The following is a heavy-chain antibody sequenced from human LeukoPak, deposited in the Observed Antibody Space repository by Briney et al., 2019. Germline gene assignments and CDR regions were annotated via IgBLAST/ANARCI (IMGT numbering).Heavy chain of an antibody. CDR2: ISAYNGNT. J-gene: IGHJ4*02. D-gene: IGHD3-3*01. V-gene: IGHV1-18*04. CDR1: GYIFISYG. Sequence: ASVTVSCKGTGYIFISYGFHWLRQAPGQGLERMGWISAYNGNTNYAQKLQGRVTMTTDTSTSTAYMELSSLRSEDTAVYYCARDTPRYDFWSGYYTYWGQGTLVTVSS. CDR3: ARDTPRYDFWSGYYTY.